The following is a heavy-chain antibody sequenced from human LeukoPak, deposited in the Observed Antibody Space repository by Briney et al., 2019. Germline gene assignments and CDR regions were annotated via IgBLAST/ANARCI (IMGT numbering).Heavy chain of an antibody. Sequence: ASVKVSCKASGYTFTSYGISWVRQAPGQGLEWMGWISAYNGNTNYAQKLQGRVTMTTDTSTSTAYMELRSLRSDDTAVYYCARGKEILWFGESGDYWGQGTLVTVSS. D-gene: IGHD3-10*01. CDR3: ARGKEILWFGESGDY. V-gene: IGHV1-18*01. CDR2: ISAYNGNT. J-gene: IGHJ4*02. CDR1: GYTFTSYG.